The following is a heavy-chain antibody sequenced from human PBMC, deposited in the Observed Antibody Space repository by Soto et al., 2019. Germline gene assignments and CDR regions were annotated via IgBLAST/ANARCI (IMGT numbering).Heavy chain of an antibody. CDR1: GFTFSDYD. V-gene: IGHV3-13*04. CDR2: IGHGYDT. CDR3: SSLGARIY. J-gene: IGHJ4*02. D-gene: IGHD7-27*01. Sequence: EVALVESGGGLVQHGGSLTLSCAASGFTFSDYDMHWVRQASGKGPEWVAAIGHGYDTYYADSVRGRFTISRDNAKNSFYLQMNSLRVEYTAMFYCSSLGARIYWVQGSLVTVSS.